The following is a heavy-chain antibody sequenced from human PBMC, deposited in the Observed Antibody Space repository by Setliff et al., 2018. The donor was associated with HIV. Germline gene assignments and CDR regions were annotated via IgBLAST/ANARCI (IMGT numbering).Heavy chain of an antibody. Sequence: SETLSLTCTVSGGSISSSGYYWGWIRQPPGKGLEWIGNIYYSGSTYYNPSLKSRVTISVDTSKNQFSLKLSSVTAADTAVYYCASPASDSSTVNGADYWGQGTLVTVSS. V-gene: IGHV4-39*01. CDR3: ASPASDSSTVNGADY. CDR1: GGSISSSGYY. D-gene: IGHD6-13*01. CDR2: IYYSGST. J-gene: IGHJ4*02.